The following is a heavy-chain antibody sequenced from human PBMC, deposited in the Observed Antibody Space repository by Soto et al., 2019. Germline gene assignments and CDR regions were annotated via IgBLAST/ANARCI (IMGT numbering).Heavy chain of an antibody. CDR2: ISSSGSTI. CDR1: GFTFSDYY. D-gene: IGHD3-3*01. CDR3: AKDLIFGVVDGPN. Sequence: GGSLRLSCATSGFTFSDYYMSWIRQAPGKGLEWVSYISSSGSTIYYADSVKGRFTISRDNAKNSLYLQMNSLRAEDTAVYYCAKDLIFGVVDGPNWGQGTLVTVSS. J-gene: IGHJ4*02. V-gene: IGHV3-11*01.